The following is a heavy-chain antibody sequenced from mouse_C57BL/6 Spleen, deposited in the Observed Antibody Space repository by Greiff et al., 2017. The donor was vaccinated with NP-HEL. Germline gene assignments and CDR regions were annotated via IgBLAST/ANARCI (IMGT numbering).Heavy chain of an antibody. V-gene: IGHV5-9-1*02. Sequence: VQLKESGEGLVKPGGSLKLSCAASGFTFSSHAMSWVRQTPEQRLEWVAYISSGGVYIYYADTVKDRFTIFRDNARNTLYLQMSSLKSEYTAMYYCSRGGTTTVVDWYFDVWGTGTTVTVSS. D-gene: IGHD1-1*01. CDR3: SRGGTTTVVDWYFDV. CDR2: ISSGGVYI. CDR1: GFTFSSHA. J-gene: IGHJ1*03.